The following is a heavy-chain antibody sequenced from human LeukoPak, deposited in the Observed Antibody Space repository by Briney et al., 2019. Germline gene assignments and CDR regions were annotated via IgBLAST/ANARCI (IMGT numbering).Heavy chain of an antibody. J-gene: IGHJ3*02. CDR2: MSFGDFSK. CDR3: AREGHTSGYCGCFDN. CDR1: RFTFSNSI. V-gene: IGHV3-30*04. D-gene: IGHD3-22*01. Sequence: GGSLRLSCASSRFTFSNSIFHWVRQAPGKGLEWVAAMSFGDFSKYYADSVKGRFTISRDDSRSTVDLQLSSLGPDDTAIYYCAREGHTSGYCGCFDNWSLGTAVAVSS.